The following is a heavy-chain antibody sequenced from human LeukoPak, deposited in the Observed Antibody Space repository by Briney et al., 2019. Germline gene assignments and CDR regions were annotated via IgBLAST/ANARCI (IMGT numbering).Heavy chain of an antibody. CDR2: ISKSGDST. V-gene: IGHV3-23*01. CDR3: AKDQGYSSAWYSRDGFDM. CDR1: GFTFSDYY. J-gene: IGHJ3*02. Sequence: PGGSLRLSCAASGFTFSDYYMSWVRQAPGKGLEWVSAISKSGDSTFYADSVKGRFTISRDNSQNTLYVQMNSLRAEDTAVYYCAKDQGYSSAWYSRDGFDMWGQGTMVTVSS. D-gene: IGHD6-19*01.